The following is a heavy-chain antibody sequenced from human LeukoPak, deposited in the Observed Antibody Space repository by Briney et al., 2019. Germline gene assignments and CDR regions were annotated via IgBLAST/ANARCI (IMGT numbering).Heavy chain of an antibody. J-gene: IGHJ6*03. Sequence: GGSLRLSCAASGFTFSSYNMNWVRQAPGKGLEWVSSISSRSTYMYYADSLKGRFTIPRDNAKNSLYLQMNSLRAEDTAVYYCARGGRKSRGVDIVRKKETGYYYYMDVWGKGTTVTVSS. CDR2: ISSRSTYM. D-gene: IGHD2-15*01. CDR3: ARGGRKSRGVDIVRKKETGYYYYMDV. V-gene: IGHV3-21*01. CDR1: GFTFSSYN.